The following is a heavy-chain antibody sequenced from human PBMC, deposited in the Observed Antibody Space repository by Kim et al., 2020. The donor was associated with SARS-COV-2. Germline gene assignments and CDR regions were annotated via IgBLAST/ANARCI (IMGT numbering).Heavy chain of an antibody. Sequence: GGSLRLSCAASGFTFSSYAMSWVRQAPGKGLEWVSAISGSGGSTYYADSVKGRFTISRDNSKNTLYLQMNSLRAEDTAVYYCAKGPGGGWYAFTPFPYFDYWGQGTLVTVSS. CDR1: GFTFSSYA. CDR3: AKGPGGGWYAFTPFPYFDY. CDR2: ISGSGGST. V-gene: IGHV3-23*01. D-gene: IGHD6-19*01. J-gene: IGHJ4*02.